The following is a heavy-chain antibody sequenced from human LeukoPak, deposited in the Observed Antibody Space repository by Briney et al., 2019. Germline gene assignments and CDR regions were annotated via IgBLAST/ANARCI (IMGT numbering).Heavy chain of an antibody. V-gene: IGHV1-69*02. J-gene: IGHJ6*02. CDR2: IIPILGIA. Sequence: ASVKVSCKASGGTFSSYTTSWVRQAPGQGLEWMGRIIPILGIANYAQKFQGRVTITADKSTSTAYMELSSLRSEDTAVYYCAYCTNGVCYRGGVYGMDVWGQGTTVTVSS. CDR1: GGTFSSYT. CDR3: AYCTNGVCYRGGVYGMDV. D-gene: IGHD2-8*01.